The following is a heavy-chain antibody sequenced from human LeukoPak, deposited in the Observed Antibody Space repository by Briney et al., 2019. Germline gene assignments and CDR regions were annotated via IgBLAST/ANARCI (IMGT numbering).Heavy chain of an antibody. CDR2: ISGNAAST. J-gene: IGHJ6*03. Sequence: GGSLRLSCAASGFTFSSYSMNWVRQAPGKGLEWVSGISGNAASTYYADSVKGRFTISRDNAKNTLYLQMNSLRAEDTAVYYCARRSGRYYYMDVWGKGTTVTISS. CDR1: GFTFSSYS. CDR3: ARRSGRYYYMDV. D-gene: IGHD6-19*01. V-gene: IGHV3-23*01.